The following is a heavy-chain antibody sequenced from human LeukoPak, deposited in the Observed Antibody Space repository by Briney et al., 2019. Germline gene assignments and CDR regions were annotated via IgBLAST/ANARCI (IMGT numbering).Heavy chain of an antibody. J-gene: IGHJ4*02. CDR1: GFTFSSYY. Sequence: GGSLRLSCAASGFTFSSYYMNWVRQAPGKGLEWVSSISGASAYMYSTDSVKGRFTISRDNAKNSLYLHMNSLRAEDTAVYYCARGWTTVTTSIDHWGQGTLVTVSS. D-gene: IGHD4-17*01. V-gene: IGHV3-21*01. CDR2: ISGASAYM. CDR3: ARGWTTVTTSIDH.